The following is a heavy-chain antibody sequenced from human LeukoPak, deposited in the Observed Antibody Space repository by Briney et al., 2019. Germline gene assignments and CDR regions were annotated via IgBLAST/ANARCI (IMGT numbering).Heavy chain of an antibody. CDR3: AKDPRYDSSGYSPNYYFDY. D-gene: IGHD3-22*01. V-gene: IGHV3-23*01. CDR2: ISGSGGST. Sequence: GGSLRLSCAASGFTFSSYAMSWVRQAPGKGLEWVSAISGSGGSTYYADSVKGRFTISRDNSKNTLYLQMNSLRAEDTAVYYCAKDPRYDSSGYSPNYYFDYWGQGTLVTVSS. CDR1: GFTFSSYA. J-gene: IGHJ4*02.